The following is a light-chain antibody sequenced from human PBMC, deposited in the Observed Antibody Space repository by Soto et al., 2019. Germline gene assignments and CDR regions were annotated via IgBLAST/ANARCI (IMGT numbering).Light chain of an antibody. CDR3: QQYGSSPKT. CDR1: QSVSSSY. J-gene: IGKJ1*01. CDR2: GAS. V-gene: IGKV3-20*01. Sequence: EIVLTQSPGTLSLSPGERATLSCRASQSVSSSYLAWYQQTPGQAPRLLIYGASSRATGIPDRFSGSASETDFTLTISRLEPEDFAVYYCQQYGSSPKTFGQGIKVEMK.